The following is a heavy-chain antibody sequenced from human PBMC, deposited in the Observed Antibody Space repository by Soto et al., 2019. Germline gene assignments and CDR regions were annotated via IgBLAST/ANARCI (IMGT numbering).Heavy chain of an antibody. Sequence: QVQLVESGGGVVQPGRSLRLSCAASGFIFSNYGMHWVRQAPGKGLEWVAVTSYDGSKKYYADSVKCRFTISKDNSKHTVYLQMKSLRIEDTAVYYCSKWGRSGHGMDAWGQGTTVTVSS. V-gene: IGHV3-30*18. CDR2: TSYDGSKK. J-gene: IGHJ6*02. CDR1: GFIFSNYG. D-gene: IGHD7-27*01. CDR3: SKWGRSGHGMDA.